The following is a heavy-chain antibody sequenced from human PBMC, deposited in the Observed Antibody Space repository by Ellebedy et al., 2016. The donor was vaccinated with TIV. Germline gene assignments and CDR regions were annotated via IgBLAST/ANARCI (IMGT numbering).Heavy chain of an antibody. Sequence: ASVKVSCXASGYTFTSYGISWVRQAPGQGLEWMGWISAYNGNTNYAQKLQGRVTMTIDTSTSTAYMELRSLRSDDTAVYYCAREGFKGDYCSGGSCYHYYYGMDVWGQGTTVTVSS. J-gene: IGHJ6*02. CDR2: ISAYNGNT. D-gene: IGHD2-15*01. V-gene: IGHV1-18*01. CDR1: GYTFTSYG. CDR3: AREGFKGDYCSGGSCYHYYYGMDV.